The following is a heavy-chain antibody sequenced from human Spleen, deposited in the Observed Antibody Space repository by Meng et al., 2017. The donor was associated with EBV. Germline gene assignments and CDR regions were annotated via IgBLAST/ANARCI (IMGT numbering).Heavy chain of an antibody. CDR3: ARWSTVTTSFDS. CDR1: GDSISSSTYS. Sequence: QLQLKESGPGLVKPSETLSLTCTVSGDSISSSTYSWGWIRQPPGKGLEWIGKIYYTGSAYYTASLKSRVTMSVDTSKNQFSLEVTSVTAADTAFYYCARWSTVTTSFDSWGQGTLVTVSS. D-gene: IGHD4-17*01. V-gene: IGHV4-39*07. CDR2: IYYTGSA. J-gene: IGHJ4*02.